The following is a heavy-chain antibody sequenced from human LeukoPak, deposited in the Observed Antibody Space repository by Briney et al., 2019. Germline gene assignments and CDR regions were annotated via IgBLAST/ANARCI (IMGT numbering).Heavy chain of an antibody. CDR2: ISGSGGST. CDR1: GFTFSSYA. D-gene: IGHD1-20*01. V-gene: IGHV3-23*01. CDR3: AKVRRVITGTTRGHFDY. Sequence: GGSLRLSCAASGFTFSSYAMSWVRQAPGKGLEWVSAISGSGGSTYYADSVKGRFTISRDNSKNTLYLQMNSLRAEDTAVYYCAKVRRVITGTTRGHFDYWGQGTLVTVSS. J-gene: IGHJ4*02.